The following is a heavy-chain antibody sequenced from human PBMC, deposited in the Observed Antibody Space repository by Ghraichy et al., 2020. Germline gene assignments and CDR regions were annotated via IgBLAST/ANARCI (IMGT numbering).Heavy chain of an antibody. J-gene: IGHJ5*02. Sequence: AGSLRLSCAVYGGSFSGYYWSWIRQPPGEGLEWIGEINHSGSTNYNPSLKSRVTISVDTSKNQFSLKLSSVTAADTAVYYCARVSYDSSGYYWGKLSWFDPWGQGTLVTVSS. CDR2: INHSGST. CDR3: ARVSYDSSGYYWGKLSWFDP. CDR1: GGSFSGYY. V-gene: IGHV4-34*01. D-gene: IGHD3-22*01.